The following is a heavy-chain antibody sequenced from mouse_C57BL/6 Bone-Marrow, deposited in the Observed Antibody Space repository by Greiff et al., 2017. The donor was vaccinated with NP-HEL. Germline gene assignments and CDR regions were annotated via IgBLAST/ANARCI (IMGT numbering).Heavy chain of an antibody. CDR3: AREFITTVKGGFDY. CDR2: IDPEDGVT. Sequence: VQLQQSGAELVKPGASVKLSCTASGFNIKDYYMHWVKQRTEQGLEWIGRIDPEDGVTKYAPKFQGKATLTADTSSNTAYLQLSSLTSEDSAVYYCAREFITTVKGGFDYWGQGTTLTVSS. D-gene: IGHD1-1*01. J-gene: IGHJ2*01. V-gene: IGHV14-2*01. CDR1: GFNIKDYY.